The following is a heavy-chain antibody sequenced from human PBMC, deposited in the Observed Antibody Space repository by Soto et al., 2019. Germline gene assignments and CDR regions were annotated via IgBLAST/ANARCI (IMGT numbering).Heavy chain of an antibody. CDR3: ARYNWNDYYYYYGMDV. CDR2: ISAYNGNT. D-gene: IGHD1-1*01. CDR1: GYTFTSYG. J-gene: IGHJ6*02. Sequence: GSVKVSCKTSGYTFTSYGISWVRQAPGQGLEWMGWISAYNGNTNYAQKLQGRVTMTTDTSTSTAYMELRSLRSDDTAVYYCARYNWNDYYYYYGMDVWGQGTTVTASS. V-gene: IGHV1-18*04.